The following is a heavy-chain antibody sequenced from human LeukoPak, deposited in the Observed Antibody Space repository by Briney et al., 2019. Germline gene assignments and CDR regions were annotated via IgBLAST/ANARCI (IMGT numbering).Heavy chain of an antibody. V-gene: IGHV3-48*01. CDR3: ARGVDDKFLEWLLSNNYMDV. D-gene: IGHD3-3*01. CDR1: GFTFSSYS. J-gene: IGHJ6*03. Sequence: RGSLRLSCAASGFTFSSYSMNWVRQAPGKGLEWVSYISSSSSTIYYADSVKGRFTISRDNAKNSLYLQMNSLRAEDTAVYYCARGVDDKFLEWLLSNNYMDVWGKGTTVTVSS. CDR2: ISSSSSTI.